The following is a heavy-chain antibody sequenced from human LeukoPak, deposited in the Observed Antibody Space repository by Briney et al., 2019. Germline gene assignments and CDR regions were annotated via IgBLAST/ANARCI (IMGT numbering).Heavy chain of an antibody. D-gene: IGHD2-2*03. V-gene: IGHV4-39*01. CDR3: TRFGYRSAAVDIAGMDV. CDR1: GGSVNTDNYY. Sequence: PAETLSLTCTVSGGSVNTDNYYWGWIRQPPGKGLEWIGNIYFSGSTYYNPSLKSRVTISVDTSKNQFSLKLTSVTAADTAVYYCTRFGYRSAAVDIAGMDVWGQGTMVTVPS. J-gene: IGHJ3*01. CDR2: IYFSGST.